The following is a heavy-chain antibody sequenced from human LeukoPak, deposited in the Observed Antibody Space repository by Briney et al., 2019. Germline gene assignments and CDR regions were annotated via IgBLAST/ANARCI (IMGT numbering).Heavy chain of an antibody. V-gene: IGHV3-21*01. CDR3: ARGGVVATPEYFDY. Sequence: KPGGSLRLSCAASGFTFSSYSMNWVRQAPGKGLEWVSSISSSSSYIYYADSVKCRFTISRDNAKNSLYLQMNSLRAEDTAVYYCARGGVVATPEYFDYWGQGALVTVSS. J-gene: IGHJ4*02. CDR1: GFTFSSYS. D-gene: IGHD2-15*01. CDR2: ISSSSSYI.